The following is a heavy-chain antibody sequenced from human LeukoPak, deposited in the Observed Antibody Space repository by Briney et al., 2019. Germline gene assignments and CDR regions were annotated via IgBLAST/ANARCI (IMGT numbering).Heavy chain of an antibody. J-gene: IGHJ5*02. CDR1: GGSITSGDYY. Sequence: SETLSLTCTVSGGSITSGDYYWSWIRQPPGKGLEWIGYIYSRGTTYYNPSLKSRVSMSVDTSNNQFFLGLSSVTAADTAMYYCVRDLEDRYCGGGKCPWIGYFDPWGQGTLVTVSS. CDR3: VRDLEDRYCGGGKCPWIGYFDP. V-gene: IGHV4-30-4*01. D-gene: IGHD2-15*01. CDR2: IYSRGTT.